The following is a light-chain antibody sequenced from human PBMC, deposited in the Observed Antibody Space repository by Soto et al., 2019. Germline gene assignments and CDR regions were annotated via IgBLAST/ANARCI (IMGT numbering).Light chain of an antibody. CDR2: GAS. J-gene: IGKJ4*01. CDR3: QQRINWPLT. CDR1: QSISSH. Sequence: EIVLTQSPATLSLSPGERATLSCMASQSISSHLAWYQQKPGQAPRLLIYGASNRATGIPARFSGSGSGTDFTLTIRSLEPEDFAVYYCQQRINWPLTFGGGTKVELK. V-gene: IGKV3-11*01.